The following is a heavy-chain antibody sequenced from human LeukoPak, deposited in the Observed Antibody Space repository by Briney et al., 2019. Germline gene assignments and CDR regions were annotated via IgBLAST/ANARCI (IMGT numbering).Heavy chain of an antibody. CDR1: GYTFTSYD. D-gene: IGHD3-9*01. J-gene: IGHJ4*02. V-gene: IGHV1-8*01. CDR2: MNPNSGNT. CDR3: ARTLGGYDILTGYGY. Sequence: PAVKVSCKASGYTFTSYDINWVRQATGQGLEWMGWMNPNSGNTGYAQKFQGRVTMTRNTSISTAYMELSSLRSEDTAVYYCARTLGGYDILTGYGYWGQGTLVTVSS.